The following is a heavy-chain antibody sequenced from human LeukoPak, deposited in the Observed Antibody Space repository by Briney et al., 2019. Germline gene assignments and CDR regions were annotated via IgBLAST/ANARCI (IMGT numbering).Heavy chain of an antibody. D-gene: IGHD4-23*01. V-gene: IGHV4-59*01. CDR2: IYYSGST. CDR1: GGSISSYY. J-gene: IGHJ4*02. Sequence: SETLSLTCTVSGGSISSYYWSWIRQPPGKGLEWIGYIYYSGSTNYNPSLKSRVTISVDTSKNQFSLKLSSVTAADTAVYYCARGGGNSISFDYWGQGTLVTVSS. CDR3: ARGGGNSISFDY.